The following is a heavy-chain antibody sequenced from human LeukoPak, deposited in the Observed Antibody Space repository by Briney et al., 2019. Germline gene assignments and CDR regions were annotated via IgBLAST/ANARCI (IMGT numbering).Heavy chain of an antibody. CDR3: TTIGGGYCSPTSCFRDY. Sequence: GGSLRLPCAASGFSFTNAWMTWVRQAPGKGLEWVGRIKSKTDGTTTDYAAPVKGRFTISRDDSKNTLYLQMNSLKTEDTAVYYCTTIGGGYCSPTSCFRDYWGQGTLVTVSS. CDR2: IKSKTDGTTT. J-gene: IGHJ4*02. D-gene: IGHD2-2*01. CDR1: GFSFTNAW. V-gene: IGHV3-15*01.